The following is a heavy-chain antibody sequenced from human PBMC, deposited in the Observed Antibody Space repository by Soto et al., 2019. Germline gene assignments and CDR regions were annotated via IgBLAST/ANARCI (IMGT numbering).Heavy chain of an antibody. CDR2: ISSGSSYI. D-gene: IGHD5-18*01. CDR3: AREMDTAMIGFMDL. Sequence: PWGSLRLSCAASGFTFSYYTMNWVRQAPGKGLEWVSSISSGSSYIYYADSVTGRFTISRDNPKNSLYLQMNSLRAEDTAVYYCAREMDTAMIGFMDLWGQGTMCNVSS. CDR1: GFTFSYYT. J-gene: IGHJ6*02. V-gene: IGHV3-21*01.